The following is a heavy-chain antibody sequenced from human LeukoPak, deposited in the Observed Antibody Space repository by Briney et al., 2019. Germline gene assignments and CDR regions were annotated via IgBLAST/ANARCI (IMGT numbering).Heavy chain of an antibody. CDR2: IKQGGNEM. V-gene: IGHV3-7*01. J-gene: IGHJ4*02. Sequence: GGSPRLSCAASGFTFRDYWMTWVRQVPRKGLEWVANIKQGGNEMYYVDSVKGRFTISRDNAQNSLYLQMNSLRIEDTAVYYCARVGAWELQRVFDYWGQGTQVTVSS. CDR1: GFTFRDYW. CDR3: ARVGAWELQRVFDY. D-gene: IGHD1-26*01.